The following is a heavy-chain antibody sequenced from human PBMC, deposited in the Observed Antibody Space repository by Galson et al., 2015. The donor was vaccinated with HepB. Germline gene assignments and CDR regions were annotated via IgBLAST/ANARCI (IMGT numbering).Heavy chain of an antibody. Sequence: SLRLSCAASGFTFASYAMSWVRQAPGKGLEWVSTIAGSGDYTYYADSVKGRFTISRDNSMHTLYLQMSTLRADDTAVYYCAKRNFWSAEETGQPADFDYWGQGTLVIVSS. D-gene: IGHD3-3*01. CDR3: AKRNFWSAEETGQPADFDY. CDR1: GFTFASYA. CDR2: IAGSGDYT. J-gene: IGHJ4*02. V-gene: IGHV3-23*01.